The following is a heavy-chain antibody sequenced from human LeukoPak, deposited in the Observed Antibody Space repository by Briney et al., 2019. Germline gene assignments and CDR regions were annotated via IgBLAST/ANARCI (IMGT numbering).Heavy chain of an antibody. D-gene: IGHD1-26*01. CDR1: VFTFSSYG. Sequence: PGGSLRLSCAASVFTFSSYGMHWVRQAPGKGLEWVAFIRYDGSNKYYADSVKRRFTISRDNYKNTLYLQMNRLRAEDTAVYYCAKDQGIVGATTFDYWGQGTLVTVSS. CDR3: AKDQGIVGATTFDY. V-gene: IGHV3-30*02. CDR2: IRYDGSNK. J-gene: IGHJ4*02.